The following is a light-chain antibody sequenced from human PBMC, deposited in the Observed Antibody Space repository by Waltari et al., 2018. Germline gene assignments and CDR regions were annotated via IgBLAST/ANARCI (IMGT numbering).Light chain of an antibody. V-gene: IGKV1-9*01. CDR1: QGISSN. CDR2: AAS. Sequence: IQLTQSPSSLSASVGDGVTITCRASQGISSNLAWYQQKPGKAPKLLISAASTLQSGVPLRFSGSGSGTDFTLTISSLQPEDFATYYCQQLNSYPITFGQGTRLEIK. CDR3: QQLNSYPIT. J-gene: IGKJ5*01.